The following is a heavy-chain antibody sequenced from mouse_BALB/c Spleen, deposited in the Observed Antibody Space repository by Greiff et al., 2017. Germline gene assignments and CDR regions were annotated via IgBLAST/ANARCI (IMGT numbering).Heavy chain of an antibody. V-gene: IGHV1S137*01. Sequence: VQLQESGAELVRPGVSVKISCKGSGYTFTDYAMHWVKQSHAKSLEGIGVISTYYGDASYNQKFKGKATMTVDKSSSTAYMELARLTSEDSAIYYCARGRSYGNYWYFDVWGAGTTVTVSS. CDR1: GYTFTDYA. J-gene: IGHJ1*01. D-gene: IGHD2-1*01. CDR3: ARGRSYGNYWYFDV. CDR2: ISTYYGDA.